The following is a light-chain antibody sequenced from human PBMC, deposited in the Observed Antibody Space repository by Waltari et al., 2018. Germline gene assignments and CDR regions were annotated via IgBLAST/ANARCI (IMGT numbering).Light chain of an antibody. V-gene: IGKV3-20*01. J-gene: IGKJ1*01. CDR1: QSVSRA. CDR2: GAS. Sequence: SCRASQSVSRALALYQQKPGQAPRLLIYGASNRATGIPDRFSGSGSGTDFSLTISSLEPEDFAVYYCQHYLRLPATFGQGTKVEIK. CDR3: QHYLRLPAT.